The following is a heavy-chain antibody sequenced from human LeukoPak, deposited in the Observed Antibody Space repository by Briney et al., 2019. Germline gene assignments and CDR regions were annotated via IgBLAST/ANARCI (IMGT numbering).Heavy chain of an antibody. CDR2: IYYSGST. J-gene: IGHJ4*02. D-gene: IGHD3-22*01. V-gene: IGHV4-34*11. CDR3: ARETIASFYDSSGYHENLDY. Sequence: PSETLSLTCAVYGGSFSGYYWSWIRQPPGKGLEGIGFIYYSGSTNYNPSLRGRVTISVLTSKNQFSLRLSSVTAADTAVYYCARETIASFYDSSGYHENLDYWGQGTLVTVSS. CDR1: GGSFSGYY.